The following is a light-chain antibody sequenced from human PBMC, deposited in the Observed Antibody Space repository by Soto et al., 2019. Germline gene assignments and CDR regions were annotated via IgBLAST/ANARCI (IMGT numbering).Light chain of an antibody. CDR2: AAS. CDR3: QQYNTYPLT. CDR1: QGINNY. V-gene: IGKV1-16*02. J-gene: IGKJ4*01. Sequence: DIQMPQSPSSLSASIGDRVTITCRASQGINNYLAWFQQAPGKAPKSLIYAASNLQSGVPSKFSGSGSGTNFTLTIASRQPEDFATYYCQQYNTYPLTFGGGTKVEIK.